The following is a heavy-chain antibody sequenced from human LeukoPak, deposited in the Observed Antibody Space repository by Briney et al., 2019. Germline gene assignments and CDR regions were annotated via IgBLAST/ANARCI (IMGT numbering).Heavy chain of an antibody. D-gene: IGHD3-10*01. CDR1: GGSISSYY. Sequence: SETLSLTCTVSGGSISSYYWSWIRQPPGKGLEWIGYVSYSGSTNYNPSLKSRVTISVDTSKNQFSLKLRSVTAADTAVYYCARGGLNYYYGSSSFDHWGQGTLVTVSS. V-gene: IGHV4-59*12. CDR3: ARGGLNYYYGSSSFDH. J-gene: IGHJ4*02. CDR2: VSYSGST.